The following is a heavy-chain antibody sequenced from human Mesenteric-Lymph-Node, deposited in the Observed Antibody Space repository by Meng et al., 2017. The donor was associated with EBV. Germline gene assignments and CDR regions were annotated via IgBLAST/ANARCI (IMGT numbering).Heavy chain of an antibody. CDR3: AHSAVYYDFWSGYKNWFDP. D-gene: IGHD3-3*01. Sequence: ITLKESRTTLVNPPPPLPLTCLFSRFSLSTSGVGVGWIRQPPGKALEWLALIYWDDDKRYSPSLKSRLTITKDTSKNQVVLTMTNMDPVDTATYYCAHSAVYYDFWSGYKNWFDPWGQGTLVTVSS. J-gene: IGHJ5*02. CDR1: RFSLSTSGVG. CDR2: IYWDDDK. V-gene: IGHV2-5*02.